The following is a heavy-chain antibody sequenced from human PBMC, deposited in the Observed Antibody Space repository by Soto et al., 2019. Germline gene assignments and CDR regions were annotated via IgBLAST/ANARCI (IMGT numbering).Heavy chain of an antibody. J-gene: IGHJ6*02. CDR1: GGSIGNSSYF. CDR2: IYYSGST. V-gene: IGHV4-39*01. Sequence: PSETLSRTCSVSGGSIGNSSYFWCWIRQPPGKGLEWIGSIYYSGSTYYNPSLKSRVTISVDTSKNQLSLKLNSVTAADTAMYSCARGAQMATTDSKYCYGMDVWGRGTTGAFSS. D-gene: IGHD5-12*01. CDR3: ARGAQMATTDSKYCYGMDV.